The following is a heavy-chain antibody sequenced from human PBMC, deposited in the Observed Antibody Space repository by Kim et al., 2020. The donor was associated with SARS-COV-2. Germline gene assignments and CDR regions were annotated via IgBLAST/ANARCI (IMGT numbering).Heavy chain of an antibody. D-gene: IGHD3-22*01. CDR2: IRGSGV. V-gene: IGHV3-23*01. CDR3: AKGREDSSGYYYGY. CDR1: GFTFSSYA. Sequence: GGSLRLSCAASGFTFSSYAMSWVRQAPGKGLEWVSGIRGSGVYYADSVKGRFTISRDNSKSTLYLQMNSLRAEDTAVYYCAKGREDSSGYYYGYWGQGTLVTVSS. J-gene: IGHJ4*02.